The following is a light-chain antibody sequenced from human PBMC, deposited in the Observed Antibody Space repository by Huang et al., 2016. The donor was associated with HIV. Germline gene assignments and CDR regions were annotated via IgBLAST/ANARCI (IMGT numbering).Light chain of an antibody. J-gene: IGKJ2*01. CDR2: RAS. Sequence: DIQMTQSPSTLSASVGDRVTITCRASQNINTWLAWYQQKPGKAPNLLIYRASSLQSGVPSRVTGSGSGTEFTLTITSLQPYDLATYYCQQYNTYLYTFGQGTKLEIK. CDR1: QNINTW. CDR3: QQYNTYLYT. V-gene: IGKV1-5*03.